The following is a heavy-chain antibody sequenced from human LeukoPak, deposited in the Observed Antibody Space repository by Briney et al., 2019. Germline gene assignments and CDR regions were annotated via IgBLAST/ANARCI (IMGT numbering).Heavy chain of an antibody. J-gene: IGHJ4*02. D-gene: IGHD3-10*01. Sequence: SETLSLTCTVSGGSISSYYWGWIRQPPGKGPEWIGYIYYTGSTNCNPSLRSRVTISVDSSKNQFSLKVNSVTAADTAVYYCARGDYFGSGLGDWGQGTLVTVSS. CDR3: ARGDYFGSGLGD. V-gene: IGHV4-59*01. CDR1: GGSISSYY. CDR2: IYYTGST.